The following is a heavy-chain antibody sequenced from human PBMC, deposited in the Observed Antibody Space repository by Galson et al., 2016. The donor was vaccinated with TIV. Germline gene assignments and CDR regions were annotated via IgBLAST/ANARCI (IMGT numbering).Heavy chain of an antibody. CDR1: GGSIRSHF. D-gene: IGHD3-3*01. V-gene: IGHV4-59*11. J-gene: IGHJ5*02. Sequence: SETLSLTCSVSGGSIRSHFWSWVRQPPGKGLEWIGSVSYSGTTYYNPSLKSRVTMSVDMSKNHFSLKLSSVAAADSAVYYCARGGWSDFLTPNWFDPWGQGTLVSVSS. CDR3: ARGGWSDFLTPNWFDP. CDR2: VSYSGTT.